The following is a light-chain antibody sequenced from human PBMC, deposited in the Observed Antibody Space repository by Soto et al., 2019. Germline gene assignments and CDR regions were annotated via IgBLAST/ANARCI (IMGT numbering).Light chain of an antibody. V-gene: IGKV3-20*01. CDR1: QSVSSSY. CDR3: QQYGSSPPIT. J-gene: IGKJ5*01. Sequence: EIVLTQSPGTLSLSPGERATLSCRASQSVSSSYLAWYQQKPVQAPRLLIYGASSRATGIPDRFSGSGSGTDFTLTISRLEAEDFGVYYCQQYGSSPPITFGQGTRLEIK. CDR2: GAS.